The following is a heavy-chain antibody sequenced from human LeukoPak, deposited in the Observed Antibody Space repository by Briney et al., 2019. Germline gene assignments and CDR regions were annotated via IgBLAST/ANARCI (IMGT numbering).Heavy chain of an antibody. CDR3: ASRYGSGSYGFDY. Sequence: SETLSLTCTVSGGSTSSYYWSWIRQPPGKGLEWIGYIYYSGSTNYNPSLKSRVTISADTSKNQFSLKLSSVTAADTAVYYCASRYGSGSYGFDYWGQGTLVTVSS. J-gene: IGHJ4*02. CDR1: GGSTSSYY. D-gene: IGHD3-10*01. CDR2: IYYSGST. V-gene: IGHV4-59*01.